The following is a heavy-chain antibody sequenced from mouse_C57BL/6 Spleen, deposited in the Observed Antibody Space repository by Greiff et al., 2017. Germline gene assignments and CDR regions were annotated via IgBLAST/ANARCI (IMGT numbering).Heavy chain of an antibody. CDR2: IYPADSET. J-gene: IGHJ2*01. D-gene: IGHD2-5*01. V-gene: IGHV1-61*01. Sequence: QVQLQQPGAELVRPGSSVKLSCKASGSTFTSYWMDWVKQRPGQGLEWIGNIYPADSETHYNQKFKDKATLTVDKSSSTSYMQLSSLTSEDSAVYYCSRWAIVRGYFDYWGQGTTLTVSS. CDR3: SRWAIVRGYFDY. CDR1: GSTFTSYW.